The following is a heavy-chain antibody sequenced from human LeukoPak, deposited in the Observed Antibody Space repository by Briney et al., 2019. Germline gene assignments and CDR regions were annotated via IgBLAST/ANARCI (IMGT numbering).Heavy chain of an antibody. D-gene: IGHD6-19*01. CDR1: GGSISSGSYY. CDR3: ARERSSGWYFAFDI. J-gene: IGHJ3*02. V-gene: IGHV4-61*02. Sequence: SQTLSLTCTVSGGSISSGSYYWSWIRQPAGKGLEWIGRIYTSGSTTYNPSLKSRATISVDTSKNQFSLKLSSVTAADTAVYYCARERSSGWYFAFDIWGQGTMVTVSS. CDR2: IYTSGST.